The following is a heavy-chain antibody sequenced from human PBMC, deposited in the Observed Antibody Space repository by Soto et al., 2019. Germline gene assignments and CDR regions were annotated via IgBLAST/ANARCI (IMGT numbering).Heavy chain of an antibody. V-gene: IGHV2-5*02. CDR3: AHVVLLWFVELHFEY. CDR2: IYWDDDK. D-gene: IGHD3-10*01. Sequence: QITLKESGPTLVKPTQTLTLTCTFSGFSLSTSGVGVGWIRQPPGKALEWLALIYWDDDKRYSPSLKSRLTITKDTSKNQVVLTMTNIDPVDTATYYCAHVVLLWFVELHFEYWGQGTLVTVSS. CDR1: GFSLSTSGVG. J-gene: IGHJ4*02.